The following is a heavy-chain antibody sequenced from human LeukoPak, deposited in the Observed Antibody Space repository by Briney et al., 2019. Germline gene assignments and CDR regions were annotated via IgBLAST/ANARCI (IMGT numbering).Heavy chain of an antibody. Sequence: LRLSCAVSGFTLTNHGVSWIRQHPGKGLEWIGYIYYSGSTYYNPSLKSRVTISVDTSKNQFSLKLSSVTAADTAVYYCARAGGFFSPFGYWGQGTLVTVSS. D-gene: IGHD3-3*01. CDR3: ARAGGFFSPFGY. CDR1: GFTLTNHG. V-gene: IGHV4-31*02. J-gene: IGHJ4*02. CDR2: IYYSGST.